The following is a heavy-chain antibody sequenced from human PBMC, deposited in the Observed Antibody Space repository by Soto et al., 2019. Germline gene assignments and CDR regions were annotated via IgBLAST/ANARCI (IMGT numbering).Heavy chain of an antibody. CDR2: ISSSGRTI. D-gene: IGHD4-17*01. CDR3: ASLHDYGDAYFDY. CDR1: GFTFSDYY. V-gene: IGHV3-11*01. Sequence: QVQLVESGGGLVKPGGSLRLSCAASGFTFSDYYMSWIRQAPGKGLEWVSYISSSGRTIYYADSVKGRFTISRDNAKNRLYLQMNSLRAEDTAVYYCASLHDYGDAYFDYWGQGTLVTVSS. J-gene: IGHJ4*02.